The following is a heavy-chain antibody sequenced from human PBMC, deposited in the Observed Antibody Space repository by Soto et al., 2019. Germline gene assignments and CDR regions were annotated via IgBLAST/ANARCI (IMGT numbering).Heavy chain of an antibody. Sequence: SVKVSCKASGGTFSSYAISLVRQAPGQGLEWMGGIIPIFGTANYAQKFQGRVTITADKSTSTAYMELSSLRSEDTAVYYCARGRYYDSSGYYYLLYYYGMDVWGQGTTVTVSS. CDR1: GGTFSSYA. CDR3: ARGRYYDSSGYYYLLYYYGMDV. CDR2: IIPIFGTA. V-gene: IGHV1-69*06. D-gene: IGHD3-22*01. J-gene: IGHJ6*02.